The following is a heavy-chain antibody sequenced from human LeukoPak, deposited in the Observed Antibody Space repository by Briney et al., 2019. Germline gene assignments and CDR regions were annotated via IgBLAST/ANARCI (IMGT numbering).Heavy chain of an antibody. V-gene: IGHV3-21*01. Sequence: GGPLRLSCAASGFTFSSYSMNWVRQAPGKGLEWDSSISSSSSYIYYADSVKGRFTISRDNAKNSLYLQMNSLRAEDTAVYYCARDQYYDILTGYHPFDYWGQGTLVTVSS. D-gene: IGHD3-9*01. J-gene: IGHJ4*02. CDR3: ARDQYYDILTGYHPFDY. CDR1: GFTFSSYS. CDR2: ISSSSSYI.